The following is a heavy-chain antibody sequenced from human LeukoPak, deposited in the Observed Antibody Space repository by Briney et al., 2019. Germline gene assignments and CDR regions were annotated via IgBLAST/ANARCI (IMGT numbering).Heavy chain of an antibody. CDR3: ARDPITYYYGSGSYFWPLAGLGAFDI. V-gene: IGHV3-21*01. CDR2: ISSSSSYI. J-gene: IGHJ3*02. CDR1: GFTFSSYS. Sequence: PGGSLRLSCAASGFTFSSYSMNWVRQAPGKGLEWVSSISSSSSYIYYADSVKGRFTISRDNAKNSLYLQMNSLRAEDTAVYYCARDPITYYYGSGSYFWPLAGLGAFDIWGQGTMVTVSS. D-gene: IGHD3-10*01.